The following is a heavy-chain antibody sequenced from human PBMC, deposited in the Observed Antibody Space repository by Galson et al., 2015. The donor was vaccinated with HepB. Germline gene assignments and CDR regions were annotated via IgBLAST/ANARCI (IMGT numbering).Heavy chain of an antibody. CDR1: GFTFSSYA. CDR3: AKYSQPNGGRLLFDY. D-gene: IGHD3-22*01. J-gene: IGHJ4*02. V-gene: IGHV3-23*01. Sequence: SLRLSCAASGFTFSSYAMSWVRQAPGKGLEWVSAISGSGGSTYYADSVKGRFTISRDNSKNTLYLQMNSLRAEDTAVYYCAKYSQPNGGRLLFDYWGQGTLVTVSS. CDR2: ISGSGGST.